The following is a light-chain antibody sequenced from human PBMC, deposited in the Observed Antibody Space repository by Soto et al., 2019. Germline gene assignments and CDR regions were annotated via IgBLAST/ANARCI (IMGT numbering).Light chain of an antibody. J-gene: IGKJ4*01. CDR1: QRVSNY. CDR3: QHHINRLS. V-gene: IGKV3-11*01. Sequence: EIVLTQSSATLSLSPGERATLSCRASQRVSNYLAWYQQKPGQAPMLLIFDASNRATGIPARFSGSGSGTDFTLTISTPEPEDSSVYYCQHHINRLSFGRGTKVEIK. CDR2: DAS.